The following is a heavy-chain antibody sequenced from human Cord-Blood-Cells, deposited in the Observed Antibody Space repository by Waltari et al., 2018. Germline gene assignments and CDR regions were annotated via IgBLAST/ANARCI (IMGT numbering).Heavy chain of an antibody. D-gene: IGHD3-10*01. J-gene: IGHJ3*02. V-gene: IGHV3-30*18. CDR3: AKSGEDAFDI. Sequence: QVQLVESGGGVGQPGRSLSLSCAASGFTFSSYGMHWVRQAPGKGLEWVAVISYDGSNKYYADSVKGRFTISRDNSKNTLYLQMNSLRAEDTAVYYCAKSGEDAFDIWGQGTMVTVSS. CDR2: ISYDGSNK. CDR1: GFTFSSYG.